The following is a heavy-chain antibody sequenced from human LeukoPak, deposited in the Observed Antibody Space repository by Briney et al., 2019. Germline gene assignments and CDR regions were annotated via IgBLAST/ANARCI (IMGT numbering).Heavy chain of an antibody. CDR1: GFTLSIYG. D-gene: IGHD6-19*01. CDR3: AKVGFGWYQIDY. J-gene: IGHJ4*02. Sequence: GGSLRLSCATSGFTLSIYGMHWVRQAPGKGLEWVAFRRYDGTSEYYTDSVKGRFTISRDNSMNTMYMQMNRLRVEDTAVYYCAKVGFGWYQIDYWGQGTMVTVSS. V-gene: IGHV3-30*02. CDR2: RRYDGTSE.